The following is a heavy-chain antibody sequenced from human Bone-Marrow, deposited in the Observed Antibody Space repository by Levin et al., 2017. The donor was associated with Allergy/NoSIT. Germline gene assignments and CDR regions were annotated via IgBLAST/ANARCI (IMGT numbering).Heavy chain of an antibody. CDR1: GFDFSASA. D-gene: IGHD1-26*01. CDR2: INSKSSI. J-gene: IGHJ4*02. V-gene: IGHV3-69-1*01. CDR3: ARGGGSYNM. Sequence: PGGSLRLSCATSGFDFSASAMHWVRQAPGKGLEWVSSINSKSSILYGDSAKGRFTISRDNAKNSLYLQMDSLTVEDTAVYYCARGGGSYNMWGQGTLVTVSS.